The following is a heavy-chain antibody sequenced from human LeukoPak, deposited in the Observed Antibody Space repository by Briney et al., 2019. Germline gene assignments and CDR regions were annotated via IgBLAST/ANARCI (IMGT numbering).Heavy chain of an antibody. Sequence: ASVKVSCKASGYTFTGYYMHWVRQAPGQGLEWMGWISVYNGNTNLAEKVQDRFTMTTDTSTSTAYMELRSLRSDDTAVYYCARDHREYYYDTTPPYYWGQGTLVTVSS. J-gene: IGHJ4*02. CDR2: ISVYNGNT. CDR3: ARDHREYYYDTTPPYY. D-gene: IGHD3-22*01. V-gene: IGHV1-18*04. CDR1: GYTFTGYY.